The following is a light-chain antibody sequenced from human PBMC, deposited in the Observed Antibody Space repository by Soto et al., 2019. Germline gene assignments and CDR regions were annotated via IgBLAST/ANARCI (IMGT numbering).Light chain of an antibody. Sequence: VMTQSPATLSVSPGERANLSCKASQDIRTNLAWYKQRPGQAPSLLIYHSSITATGIPARLRGGWSGTEFFLTISSLQSEDVAVDHCQQSDSWPRTFGQGTKVDIK. CDR2: HSS. V-gene: IGKV3-15*01. CDR3: QQSDSWPRT. J-gene: IGKJ1*01. CDR1: QDIRTN.